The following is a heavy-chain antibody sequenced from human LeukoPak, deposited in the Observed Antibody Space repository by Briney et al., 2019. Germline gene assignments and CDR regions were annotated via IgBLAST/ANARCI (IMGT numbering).Heavy chain of an antibody. CDR3: TPHVWGSYRYGYYFDY. Sequence: GGSLRLSCAASGFTFSDYHMNWIRQAPGKGLEWVSHISSSGSSIYYIDSVKGRFTISRDNAKNSLYLQMNSLRAEDTAVYYCTPHVWGSYRYGYYFDYWGQGTLVTVSS. CDR1: GFTFSDYH. V-gene: IGHV3-11*01. D-gene: IGHD3-16*02. J-gene: IGHJ4*02. CDR2: ISSSGSSI.